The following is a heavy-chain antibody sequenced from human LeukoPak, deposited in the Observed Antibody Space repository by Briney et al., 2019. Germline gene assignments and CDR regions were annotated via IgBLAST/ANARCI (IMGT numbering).Heavy chain of an antibody. CDR2: ISWDGGTT. V-gene: IGHV3-43*01. CDR1: GFTFNEYT. Sequence: PGGSLRLSCSASGFTFNEYTMHWVRQPPGKGLEWVALISWDGGTTYYADSVQGRFTISRDNTKKSLFLQMNSLNTDDTAFYYCAKDGMQMELRTEHFDYWGQGTLVTVSS. CDR3: AKDGMQMELRTEHFDY. J-gene: IGHJ4*02. D-gene: IGHD1-26*01.